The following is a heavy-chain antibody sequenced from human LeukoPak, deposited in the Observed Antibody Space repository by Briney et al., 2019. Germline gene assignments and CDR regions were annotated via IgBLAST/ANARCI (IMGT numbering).Heavy chain of an antibody. V-gene: IGHV4-39*01. Sequence: SETLSLTCTVSGGSISSCSYYWGWIRQPPGKGLEWIGSIYYSGSTYYKPSLKSRVTISVDTSKNQFSLKLSSVTAADTAVYYCARHGITMIVVANDAFDIWGQGTMVTVSS. J-gene: IGHJ3*02. CDR3: ARHGITMIVVANDAFDI. D-gene: IGHD3-22*01. CDR1: GGSISSCSYY. CDR2: IYYSGST.